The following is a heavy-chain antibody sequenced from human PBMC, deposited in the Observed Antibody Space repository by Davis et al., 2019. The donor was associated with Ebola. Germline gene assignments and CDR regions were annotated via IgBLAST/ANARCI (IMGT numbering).Heavy chain of an antibody. J-gene: IGHJ4*02. CDR2: INSEGTTT. CDR3: ARGLWLDY. CDR1: GFTFSSYW. Sequence: HTGGSLRLSCAASGFTFSSYWMHWVRQVPGKGLVWVSHINSEGTTTMYADSVKGRFTISRDNAKNSLYLQMNSLRAEDTAVYYCARGLWLDYWGQGTLVTVSS. D-gene: IGHD3-10*01. V-gene: IGHV3-74*03.